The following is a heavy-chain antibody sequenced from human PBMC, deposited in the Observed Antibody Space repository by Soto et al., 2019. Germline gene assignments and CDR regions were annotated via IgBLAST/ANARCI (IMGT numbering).Heavy chain of an antibody. CDR1: GDSVGNGPYY. V-gene: IGHV4-61*01. Sequence: QVRLQESGPGLVKPSETLSLSCLVSGDSVGNGPYYWSWIRQSPGEGLEWIAYIYYSGSTNVTPSLESRVNLSIDMSKNQFFLELRSVTAADAAVYFCARVGSSCHSGGCYYYYGLGVWGQGTTVAISS. D-gene: IGHD1-26*01. CDR2: IYYSGST. J-gene: IGHJ6*02. CDR3: ARVGSSCHSGGCYYYYGLGV.